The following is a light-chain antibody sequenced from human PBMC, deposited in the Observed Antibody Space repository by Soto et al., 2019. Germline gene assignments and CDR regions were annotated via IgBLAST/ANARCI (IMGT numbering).Light chain of an antibody. Sequence: ALTQPASVSGSPGQSITISCTGTSSDVGGYNYVSWYQQHPGKAPKLMIYDVTNRPSGVSNRFSGSKSGNTASLTISGLQAEDEADYYCSSYTSSSTYVFETGTKVTVL. CDR2: DVT. CDR1: SSDVGGYNY. CDR3: SSYTSSSTYV. V-gene: IGLV2-14*03. J-gene: IGLJ1*01.